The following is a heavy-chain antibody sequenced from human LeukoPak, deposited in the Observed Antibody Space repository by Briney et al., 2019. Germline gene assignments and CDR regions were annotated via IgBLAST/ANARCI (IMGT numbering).Heavy chain of an antibody. V-gene: IGHV3-43*02. CDR1: GFTFDDYA. CDR2: ISGDGGST. Sequence: SGGSLRLSCAASGFTFDDYAMHWVRQAPGKGLEWVSLISGDGGSTYYADSVKGRFTISRDNSKNSLYLQMNSLRTEDTALYYCAEDRYDFWSGYTYYFDYWGQGTLVTVSS. CDR3: AEDRYDFWSGYTYYFDY. J-gene: IGHJ4*02. D-gene: IGHD3-3*01.